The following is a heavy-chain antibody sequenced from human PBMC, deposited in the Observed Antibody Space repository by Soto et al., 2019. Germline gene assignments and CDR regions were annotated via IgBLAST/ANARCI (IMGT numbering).Heavy chain of an antibody. V-gene: IGHV3-30*07. J-gene: IGHJ4*02. D-gene: IGHD6-13*01. CDR3: ARGKYSSSWYVDY. Sequence: DSVKGRFTISRDNSKNTLYLQMNSLRAEDMAVYYCARGKYSSSWYVDYWGQGTLVTVSS.